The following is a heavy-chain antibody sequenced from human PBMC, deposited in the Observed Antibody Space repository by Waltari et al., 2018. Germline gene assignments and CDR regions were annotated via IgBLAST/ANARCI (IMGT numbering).Heavy chain of an antibody. CDR3: ALRKPQFSRY. D-gene: IGHD3-3*01. J-gene: IGHJ4*02. CDR2: INPNSCGT. Sequence: QVQLVQSGAEVKKPGASVKVSCKASGYTFTGYYMHWVRQAPGQGLEWMGRINPNSCGTNSAQKFQGRVPMTSDTSISTAYLALRRLRSDDTAVYYCALRKPQFSRYWGQGTLVSVSS. CDR1: GYTFTGYY. V-gene: IGHV1-2*06.